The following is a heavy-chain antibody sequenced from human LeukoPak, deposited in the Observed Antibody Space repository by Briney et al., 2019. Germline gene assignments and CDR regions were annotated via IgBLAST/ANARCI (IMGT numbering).Heavy chain of an antibody. J-gene: IGHJ4*02. CDR1: GGTFSSYA. Sequence: ASVKVSCKASGGTFSSYAISWVRQAPGQGLEWMGRIIPILGIANYAQKFQGRVTITADKSTSTAYMGLSSLRSEDTAVYYCARFPEDSGYHYYFDYWGQGTLVTVSS. D-gene: IGHD5-12*01. CDR3: ARFPEDSGYHYYFDY. V-gene: IGHV1-69*04. CDR2: IIPILGIA.